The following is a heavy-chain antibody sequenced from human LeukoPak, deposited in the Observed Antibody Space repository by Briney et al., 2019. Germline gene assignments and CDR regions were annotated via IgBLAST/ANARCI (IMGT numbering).Heavy chain of an antibody. J-gene: IGHJ4*02. CDR2: IKGDGIST. CDR1: RFDFSSNW. Sequence: GGPLRLSCAASRFDFSSNWMHWVRHAPGQGLVWVSRIKGDGISTNYADSVKGRFTISRDIAKNTLYLQMNSLRAEDTGVYYCAKDHYWSIDYWGRGTLVTVSS. CDR3: AKDHYWSIDY. D-gene: IGHD3-3*01. V-gene: IGHV3-74*01.